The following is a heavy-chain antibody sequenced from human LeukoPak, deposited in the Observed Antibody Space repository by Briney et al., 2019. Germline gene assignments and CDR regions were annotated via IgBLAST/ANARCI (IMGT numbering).Heavy chain of an antibody. J-gene: IGHJ4*02. D-gene: IGHD6-13*01. CDR2: ISTYNGNT. CDR3: SRYSVACSSSWHYYFDY. V-gene: IGHV1-18*01. CDR1: GYILTSYG. Sequence: AASVKVSCKASGYILTSYGISWVRQAPGQGLEWMGWISTYNGNTNYAQKFQDRVTMATDTSTSTAYMEMSSLRSDDTAVYYCSRYSVACSSSWHYYFDYWGQGTLVTVSS.